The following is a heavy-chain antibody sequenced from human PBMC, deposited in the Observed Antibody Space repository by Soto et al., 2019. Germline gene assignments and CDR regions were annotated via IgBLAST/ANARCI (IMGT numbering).Heavy chain of an antibody. J-gene: IGHJ4*02. CDR1: GFSLTTYGVG. D-gene: IGHD3-22*01. CDR3: DHRHGFSMSFDY. Sequence: GSGPTLVNPTQNLTLTCTFSGFSLTTYGVGVAWVRQPPGKALEWLALIYWDDDKRYSPSLETRLSITKDTSKNHVVLTMTNMDPADTGTYYCDHRHGFSMSFDYWGQGALVTVSS. V-gene: IGHV2-5*02. CDR2: IYWDDDK.